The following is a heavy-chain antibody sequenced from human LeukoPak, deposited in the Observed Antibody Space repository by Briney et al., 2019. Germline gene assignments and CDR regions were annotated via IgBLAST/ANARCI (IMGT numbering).Heavy chain of an antibody. CDR1: GFTFSSYA. J-gene: IGHJ4*02. Sequence: PGGSLRLSCAASGFTFSSYAMSWVRQAPGKGLEWVSAISGSGSSTYYADSVKGRFTISRDNSKNTLYLQMNSLRAEDTAVYYCAKGVVVVPAAIDYWGQGTLVTVSS. D-gene: IGHD2-2*01. CDR2: ISGSGSST. CDR3: AKGVVVVPAAIDY. V-gene: IGHV3-23*01.